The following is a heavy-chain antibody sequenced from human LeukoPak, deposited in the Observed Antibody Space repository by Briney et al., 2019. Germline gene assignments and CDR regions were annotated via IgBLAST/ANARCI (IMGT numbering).Heavy chain of an antibody. CDR2: IIPIFGTA. J-gene: IGHJ4*02. CDR1: GGTFSSYA. V-gene: IGHV1-69*13. CDR3: ARAKTAMAYKGEFDY. D-gene: IGHD5-18*01. Sequence: GASVKVSRKASGGTFSSYAISWVRQAPGQGLEWMGGIIPIFGTANYAQKFQGRVTITADESTSTAYMELSSLRSEDTAVYYCARAKTAMAYKGEFDYWGQGTLVTVSS.